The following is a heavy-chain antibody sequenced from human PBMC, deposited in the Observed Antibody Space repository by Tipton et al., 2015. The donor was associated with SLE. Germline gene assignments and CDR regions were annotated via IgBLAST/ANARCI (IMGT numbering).Heavy chain of an antibody. CDR3: ARDPGRYDFGPYGMDV. CDR2: INHSGST. CDR1: GGSFSGYY. J-gene: IGHJ6*02. Sequence: TLSLTCAVYGGSFSGYYWSWVRQPPGKGLEWIGEINHSGSTNYNPSLKSRVTISVDTSKNQFPLKLSSVTAADTAVYYCARDPGRYDFGPYGMDVWGQGTTVTVSS. D-gene: IGHD3-3*01. V-gene: IGHV4-34*01.